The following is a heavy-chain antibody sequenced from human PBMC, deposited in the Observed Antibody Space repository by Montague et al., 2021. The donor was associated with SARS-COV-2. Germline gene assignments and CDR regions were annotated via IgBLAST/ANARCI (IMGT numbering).Heavy chain of an antibody. CDR1: GGSISSSSYY. V-gene: IGHV4-39*01. CDR3: ARLSNYYGSGSYYPHNYYYYGMDV. CDR2: IYYSGST. J-gene: IGHJ6*02. D-gene: IGHD3-10*01. Sequence: SETLSLTCTVSGGSISSSSYYWGWIRQPPGKGLEWIGSIYYSGSTYYNESLKSRITISVDTSENQFSLKLSSVTAADTAVYYCARLSNYYGSGSYYPHNYYYYGMDVWGQGTTVTVSS.